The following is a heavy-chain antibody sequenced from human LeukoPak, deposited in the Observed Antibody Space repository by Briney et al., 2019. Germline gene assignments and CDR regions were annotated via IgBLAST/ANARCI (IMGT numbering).Heavy chain of an antibody. CDR2: IYYSGST. CDR1: GGSISSSSYY. CDR3: ASGIDSSGNAFDI. D-gene: IGHD3-22*01. J-gene: IGHJ3*02. Sequence: SETLSLTCTVSGGSISSSSYYWGWIRRPPGKGLEWIGNIYYSGSTYYNPSLKSRVTISVDTSKNQFSLRLSSVTAADTAVYYCASGIDSSGNAFDIWGQGTMVTVSS. V-gene: IGHV4-39*01.